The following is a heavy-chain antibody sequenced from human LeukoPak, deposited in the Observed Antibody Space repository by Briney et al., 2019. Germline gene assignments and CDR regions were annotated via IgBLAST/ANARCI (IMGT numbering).Heavy chain of an antibody. CDR3: TTDLAPHYYDSSGYGY. V-gene: IGHV3-15*01. CDR1: GFTFSNAW. D-gene: IGHD3-22*01. Sequence: GGSLRLSCAASGFTFSNAWMSWVRQAPGKGLEWVGRIKSKTDGGTTDYAAPVKGRFTISRDDSKNTLYLQMNSLKTEDTAVYYCTTDLAPHYYDSSGYGYWGQGTLVTVSS. CDR2: IKSKTDGGTT. J-gene: IGHJ4*02.